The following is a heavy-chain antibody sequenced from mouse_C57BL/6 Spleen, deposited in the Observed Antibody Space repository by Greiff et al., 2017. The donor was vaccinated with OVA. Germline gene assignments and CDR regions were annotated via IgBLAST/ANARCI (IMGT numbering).Heavy chain of an antibody. CDR3: ATHLFAY. Sequence: EVKLQQSGPGLVKPSQSLSLTCSVTGYSITSGYYWNWIRQFPGNKLEWMGYISYDGSNNYNPSLKNRISITRDTSKNQFFLKLNSVTTEDTATYYCATHLFAYWGQGTLVTVSA. V-gene: IGHV3-6*01. J-gene: IGHJ3*01. CDR1: GYSITSGYY. CDR2: ISYDGSN.